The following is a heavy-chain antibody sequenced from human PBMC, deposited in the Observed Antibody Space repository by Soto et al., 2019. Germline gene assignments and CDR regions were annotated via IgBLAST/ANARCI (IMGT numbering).Heavy chain of an antibody. CDR1: GYTFTSYD. V-gene: IGHV1-8*01. CDR2: MNPNSGNT. CDR3: AREATVLGNDY. Sequence: QVQLVQSGAEVKKPGASVKVSCKASGYTFTSYDINWVRQATGQGLEWMGWMNPNSGNTGYAQKFQGRLTMNRSTAIGTAYMERSSLSSEDTAVYYCAREATVLGNDYWGQGTLVTVSS. D-gene: IGHD7-27*01. J-gene: IGHJ4*02.